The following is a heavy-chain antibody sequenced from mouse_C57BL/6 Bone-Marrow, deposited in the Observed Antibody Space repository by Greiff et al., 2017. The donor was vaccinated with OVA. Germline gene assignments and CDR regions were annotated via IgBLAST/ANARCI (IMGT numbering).Heavy chain of an antibody. J-gene: IGHJ1*03. CDR3: ARRYYGSSWYFDV. CDR1: GYTFPSYW. D-gene: IGHD1-1*01. Sequence: VQLQQPGAELVKPGASVKMSCKASGYTFPSYWITWVKQRPGQGLEWIGDIYPGSGSTNYKGKCKSKATLTVDTSSSTAYMQLSSLTSEDSAVYYCARRYYGSSWYFDVWDTGTTVTVSS. CDR2: IYPGSGST. V-gene: IGHV1-55*01.